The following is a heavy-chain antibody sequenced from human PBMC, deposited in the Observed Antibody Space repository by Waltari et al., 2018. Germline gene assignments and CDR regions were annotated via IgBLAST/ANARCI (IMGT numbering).Heavy chain of an antibody. J-gene: IGHJ6*02. CDR1: GGTFSSYA. CDR2: IIPIFGTA. Sequence: QVQLVQSGAEVKKPGSSVKVSCKASGGTFSSYAISWVRQAPGQGLEWMGGIIPIFGTANYAQKFQGRVTITTDESTSTAYMELSSLRSEDTAVYYCARAPYPKIPASYGMDVWGQGTTVTVSS. V-gene: IGHV1-69*05. CDR3: ARAPYPKIPASYGMDV.